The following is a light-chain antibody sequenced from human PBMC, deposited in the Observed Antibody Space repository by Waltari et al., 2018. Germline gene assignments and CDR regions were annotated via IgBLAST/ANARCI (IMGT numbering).Light chain of an antibody. CDR1: SSDVGVYDY. V-gene: IGLV2-14*03. CDR3: SSYTTDSLGV. CDR2: DVP. J-gene: IGLJ2*01. Sequence: QYALTQPPSVSGSPGQSISIPCTGPSSDVGVYDYVSWYQQHPGKAPKLMIYDVPHRPSGVPNRFSGSKSGITASLTISGLQPEDEADYYCSSYTTDSLGVFGGGTKLTVL.